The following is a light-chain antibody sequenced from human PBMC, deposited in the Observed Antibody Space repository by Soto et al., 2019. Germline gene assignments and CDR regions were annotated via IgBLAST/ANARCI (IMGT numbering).Light chain of an antibody. J-gene: IGKJ2*01. CDR2: GAS. V-gene: IGKV3-15*01. CDR3: QQYQNWAPGLYT. CDR1: QSVSSN. Sequence: EIVMTQSPATLSVSPGERATLSCRASQSVSSNLAWYQQKPGQAPRLLIYGASTRATGIPARFSGSGSGTECTLFISSMQSEDFAVYYVQQYQNWAPGLYTFGQGTKLEIK.